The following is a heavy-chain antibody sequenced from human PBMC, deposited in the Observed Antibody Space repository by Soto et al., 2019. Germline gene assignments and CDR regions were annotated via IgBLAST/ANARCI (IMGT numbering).Heavy chain of an antibody. CDR3: AADLKQLGSGYYYYYYMDV. CDR2: INAGSGNT. CDR1: GYTFTSYA. Sequence: SVKVSFKASGYTFTSYAMHWVRQAPGQRLEWIGWINAGSGNTKYAQKFQERVTITRDMSTSTAYMELSSLRSEDTAVYYCAADLKQLGSGYYYYYYMDVWGKGTTVTVSS. V-gene: IGHV1-58*02. D-gene: IGHD6-6*01. J-gene: IGHJ6*03.